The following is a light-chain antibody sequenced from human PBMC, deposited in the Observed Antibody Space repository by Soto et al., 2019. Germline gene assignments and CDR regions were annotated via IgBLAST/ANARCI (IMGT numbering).Light chain of an antibody. CDR1: SSDVGSSNL. V-gene: IGLV2-23*02. Sequence: QSALTQPASVSGSPGQSITISCTGTSSDVGSSNLVSWYQHYPGKVPKLMIYDVTKRPSGVPDRFSGSKSGNTASLTISGLQAEDEADYYCSSNAGIHTIFGGGTQLTVL. CDR2: DVT. J-gene: IGLJ7*01. CDR3: SSNAGIHTI.